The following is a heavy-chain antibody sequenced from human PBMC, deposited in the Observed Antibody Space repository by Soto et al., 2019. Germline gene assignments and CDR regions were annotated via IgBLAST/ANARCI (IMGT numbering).Heavy chain of an antibody. Sequence: EVQFVQSGGGLVQPGGSLRLSCEASGFTFSHYWMSWVRQAPGKGLEWVAFIDQGGLETHYADSVKGRLTLSRDNAKNTVLLEMRSLRAEDTAMYYCARTILIRYFDHWGQGPPVTVSS. CDR1: GFTFSHYW. V-gene: IGHV3-7*03. J-gene: IGHJ4*02. D-gene: IGHD2-8*01. CDR3: ARTILIRYFDH. CDR2: IDQGGLET.